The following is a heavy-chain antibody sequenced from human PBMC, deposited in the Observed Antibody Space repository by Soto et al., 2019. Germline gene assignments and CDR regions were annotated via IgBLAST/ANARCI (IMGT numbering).Heavy chain of an antibody. Sequence: SDTLSLTCTVSGASISRGDYYGSWLRQPPGKGLEWIGYIYYSGSTYYNPSLKSRVTISVDTSKNQFSLKLSSVTAADTAVYYCARDGFAAAGNLGYYYYGMDVWGQGTTVTVSS. CDR3: ARDGFAAAGNLGYYYYGMDV. CDR1: GASISRGDYY. J-gene: IGHJ6*02. V-gene: IGHV4-30-4*02. D-gene: IGHD6-13*01. CDR2: IYYSGST.